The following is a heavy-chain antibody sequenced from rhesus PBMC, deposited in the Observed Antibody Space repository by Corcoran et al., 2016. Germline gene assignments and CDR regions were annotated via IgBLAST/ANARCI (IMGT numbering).Heavy chain of an antibody. J-gene: IGHJ4*01. CDR1: GFSLSTSGMG. CDR2: IYWDDDK. Sequence: QVTLKESGPALVKPTQTLTLTCTFSGFSLSTSGMGVGWIRQTPGKAREWLASIYWDDDKYYSPSLKRRLTSSKDTSKNQVVLTMTNMDPVDTATYYCARGGWRYYFDYWGQGVLVTVSS. CDR3: ARGGWRYYFDY. D-gene: IGHD6-31*01. V-gene: IGHV2S1*01.